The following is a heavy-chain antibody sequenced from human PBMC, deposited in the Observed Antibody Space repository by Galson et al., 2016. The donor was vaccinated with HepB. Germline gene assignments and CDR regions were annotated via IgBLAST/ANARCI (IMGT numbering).Heavy chain of an antibody. CDR1: GGSFSDYY. V-gene: IGHV4-34*12. CDR3: ARLVTLVQGSRGAEFYYYYMDV. J-gene: IGHJ6*03. Sequence: ETLSLTCAVYGGSFSDYYWTWIRQPPGKGLEWIGEIFHSGFINYNPSLQNRLTISMDTSKNQFSLTLASVTAADTAMYYCARLVTLVQGSRGAEFYYYYMDVWGKGTPVTVSS. CDR2: IFHSGFI. D-gene: IGHD3-10*01.